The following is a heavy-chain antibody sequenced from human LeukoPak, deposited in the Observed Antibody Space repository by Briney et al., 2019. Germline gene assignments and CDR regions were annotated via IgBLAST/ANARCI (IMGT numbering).Heavy chain of an antibody. CDR3: ARDYDSSARFHWFDP. J-gene: IGHJ5*02. CDR1: GYSFSIYY. CDR2: INPTDGST. V-gene: IGHV1-46*01. D-gene: IGHD3-22*01. Sequence: GASVKVSCKASGYSFSIYYIHRVRQAPGQGLEYMGVINPTDGSTRFAKKFQGRVTMTSDTPTSTVYMELSSLRSEDTAVYYCARDYDSSARFHWFDPWGQGTLVTVSS.